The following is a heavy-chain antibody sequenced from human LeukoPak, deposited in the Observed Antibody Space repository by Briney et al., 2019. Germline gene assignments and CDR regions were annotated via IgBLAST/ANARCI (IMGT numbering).Heavy chain of an antibody. J-gene: IGHJ4*02. CDR2: IIHSGST. D-gene: IGHD6-19*01. V-gene: IGHV4-34*12. CDR1: GGSFSGYY. CDR3: ARDRAVAGSSLFDY. Sequence: PSETLSLTCAVYGGSFSGYYWSWIRQPPGKGLEWIGEIIHSGSTYYNPSLKSRVTISVDTSKNQFSLKLSSVTAADTAVYYCARDRAVAGSSLFDYWGQGTLVTVSS.